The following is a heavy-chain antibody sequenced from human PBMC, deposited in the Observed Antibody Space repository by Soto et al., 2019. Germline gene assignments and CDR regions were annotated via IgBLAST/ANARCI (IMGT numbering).Heavy chain of an antibody. Sequence: SETLSLTCTVSGGSISSYYWSWIRQPPGKGLEWIGYIYYSGSTNYNPSLKSRVTISVDRSKNQFSLKLGSVTAADTAMYYCARRYGGNFDYWGQGTLVTVSS. J-gene: IGHJ4*02. CDR1: GGSISSYY. V-gene: IGHV4-59*01. CDR2: IYYSGST. D-gene: IGHD1-26*01. CDR3: ARRYGGNFDY.